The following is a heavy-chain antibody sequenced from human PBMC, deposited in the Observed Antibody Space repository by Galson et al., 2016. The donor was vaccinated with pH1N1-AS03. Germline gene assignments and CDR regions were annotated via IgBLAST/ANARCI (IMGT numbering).Heavy chain of an antibody. V-gene: IGHV4-38-2*01. CDR2: IYHTGRT. CDR3: ARFEWSDSYCDY. CDR1: GYSISSGYY. D-gene: IGHD3-3*01. Sequence: SETLSLTCDVSGYSISSGYYWGWIRQAPGKALEYIGNIYHTGRTYYNLSLKSRVTISRDTSKNQLSLKVRSVTAADTAVYYCARFEWSDSYCDYRGQGMLVTVSS. J-gene: IGHJ4*02.